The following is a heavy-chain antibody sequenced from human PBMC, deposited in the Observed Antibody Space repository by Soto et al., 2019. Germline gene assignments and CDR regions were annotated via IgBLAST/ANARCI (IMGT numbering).Heavy chain of an antibody. V-gene: IGHV3-49*03. D-gene: IGHD5-18*01. J-gene: IGHJ4*02. CDR3: TRGVTAMVVGVCAD. CDR2: IRSKAYGGTT. CDR1: GFTFGDYA. Sequence: AGGSLRLSCTASGFTFGDYAMSWFRQAPGKGLEWVGFIRSKAYGGTTEYAASVKGRFTISRDDSKSIAYLQMNSLKTEDTAVYYCTRGVTAMVVGVCADWGQGTLVTVSS.